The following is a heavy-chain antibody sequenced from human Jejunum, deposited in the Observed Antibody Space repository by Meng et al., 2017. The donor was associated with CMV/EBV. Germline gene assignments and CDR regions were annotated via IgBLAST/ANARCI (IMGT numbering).Heavy chain of an antibody. D-gene: IGHD1-26*01. CDR3: AKDLSGSYRAHYYYYYGVDV. CDR2: INSTGGDT. Sequence: YDMSGVRQAQGKGLEWVSAINSTGGDTYYAVSVKGRFTVFRDNSKNTLYLQMNSLRAEETAVYFCAKDLSGSYRAHYYYYYGVDVWGQGTTVTVSS. J-gene: IGHJ6*02. CDR1: YD. V-gene: IGHV3-23*01.